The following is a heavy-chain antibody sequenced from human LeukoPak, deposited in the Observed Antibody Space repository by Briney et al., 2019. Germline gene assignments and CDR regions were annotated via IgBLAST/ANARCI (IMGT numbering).Heavy chain of an antibody. J-gene: IGHJ4*02. D-gene: IGHD1-26*01. CDR1: GGSFSGHY. V-gene: IGHV4-34*01. Sequence: SETLSLTCAVYGGSFSGHYWSWIRQPPGKGLEWIGEINHSGSTNYNPSLKSRVTISVDTSKNQFSLKLSSVTAADTAVYYCVGGSYYEDYWGQGTLVTVSS. CDR2: INHSGST. CDR3: VGGSYYEDY.